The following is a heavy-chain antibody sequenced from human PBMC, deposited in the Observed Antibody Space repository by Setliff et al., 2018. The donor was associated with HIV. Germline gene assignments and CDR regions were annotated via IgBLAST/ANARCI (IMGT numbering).Heavy chain of an antibody. V-gene: IGHV4-38-2*01. CDR3: ARRGYYGAFDI. Sequence: SETLSLTCGVSGYSISSGYHWGWIRQPPGKGLEWIGSVYHSGSTYYNPSLKSRVTIPVDTSKNQFSLKLSSVTAADTSVYYCARRGYYGAFDIWGQGTMVTVSS. J-gene: IGHJ3*02. CDR1: GYSISSGYH. CDR2: VYHSGST. D-gene: IGHD4-17*01.